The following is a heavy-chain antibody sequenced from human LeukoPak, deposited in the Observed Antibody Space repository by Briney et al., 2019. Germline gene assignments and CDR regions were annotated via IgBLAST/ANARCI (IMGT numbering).Heavy chain of an antibody. D-gene: IGHD1-1*01. CDR2: ISGSGGSS. CDR1: GFTFSSYA. Sequence: SGGSLRLSCAASGFTFSSYAMNWVRQAPGKGLEWVSSISGSGGSSYYADSVKGRFTISRDYSKNTLYLQMNSLRAEDTAVYYCAKSSGICGDRNAFDIWGQGTMVTVSS. J-gene: IGHJ3*02. CDR3: AKSSGICGDRNAFDI. V-gene: IGHV3-23*01.